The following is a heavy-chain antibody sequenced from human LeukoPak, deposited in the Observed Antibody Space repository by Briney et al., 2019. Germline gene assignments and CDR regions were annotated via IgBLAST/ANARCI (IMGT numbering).Heavy chain of an antibody. CDR2: ITSSGDGV. Sequence: GGSLGLSCAASGFTFRIYELHWVRQAPGKGLEWVSYITSSGDGVYYAHSVRGRFTISRDNAKNSLYLEMNSLRAEDTAVYYCARDRGSRSNSPYYFDYWGQGALVTVSS. D-gene: IGHD4-11*01. V-gene: IGHV3-48*03. J-gene: IGHJ4*02. CDR1: GFTFRIYE. CDR3: ARDRGSRSNSPYYFDY.